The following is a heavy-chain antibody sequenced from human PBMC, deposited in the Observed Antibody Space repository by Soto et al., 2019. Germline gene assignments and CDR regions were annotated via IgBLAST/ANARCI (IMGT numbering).Heavy chain of an antibody. CDR1: GGSIIIYY. Sequence: PSETLSLTCTVSGGSIIIYYWSWIRQPPGKGLGWIGYIYYIGSTNYNPSLKSRVTIPGDTSKNQFSQRLSSVTAAATAGYYCGRRCAPGFDYWGQGTLVTVSS. D-gene: IGHD2-15*01. CDR3: GRRCAPGFDY. V-gene: IGHV4-59*08. CDR2: IYYIGST. J-gene: IGHJ4*02.